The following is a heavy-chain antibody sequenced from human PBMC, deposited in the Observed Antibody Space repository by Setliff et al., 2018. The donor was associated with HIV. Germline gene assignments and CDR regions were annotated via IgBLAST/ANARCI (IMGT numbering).Heavy chain of an antibody. D-gene: IGHD6-19*01. Sequence: PSETLSLTCTVSGGSIGSYYWGWIRQPPGKGLEWIGSISYTGITNYNPSLKSRVTISVDTSKNQFSLKLRSVTAADTAVYYCEVAGQWGQGTLVTVSS. V-gene: IGHV4-59*08. CDR2: ISYTGIT. CDR3: EVAGQ. J-gene: IGHJ4*02. CDR1: GGSIGSYY.